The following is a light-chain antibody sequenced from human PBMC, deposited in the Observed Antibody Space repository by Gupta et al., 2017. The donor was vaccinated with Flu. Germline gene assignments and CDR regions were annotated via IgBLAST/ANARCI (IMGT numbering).Light chain of an antibody. CDR3: QQSSNWPRA. CDR1: QSVSSY. J-gene: IGKJ1*01. CDR2: DVS. V-gene: IGKV3-11*01. Sequence: EIVLTQSPATLSLSPGERATLSCRASQSVSSYLAWYQQKPGQPPRLLIFDVSNRATGIPARFSGSGSGTDFTLTISSLEPEDFAVYYCQQSSNWPRAFGQGTKVEIK.